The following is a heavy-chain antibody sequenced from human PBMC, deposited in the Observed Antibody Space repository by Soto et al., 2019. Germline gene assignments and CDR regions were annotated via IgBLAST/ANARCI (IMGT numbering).Heavy chain of an antibody. J-gene: IGHJ5*02. CDR3: ARGDNDYSNYWAGWFDP. Sequence: QVQLVQSGAEVKKPGASVKVSCKASGYTFTSYYMHWVRQAPGQGLEWMGIINPSGGSTSNAQKYQGRVTMTRDTSTSTVYKELSSLRSEDTAVDYSARGDNDYSNYWAGWFDPWGQGTLVTVSS. V-gene: IGHV1-46*01. CDR2: INPSGGST. D-gene: IGHD4-4*01. CDR1: GYTFTSYY.